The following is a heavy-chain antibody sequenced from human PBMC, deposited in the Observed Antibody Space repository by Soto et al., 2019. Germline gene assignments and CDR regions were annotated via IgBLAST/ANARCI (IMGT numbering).Heavy chain of an antibody. CDR2: INHSGST. CDR3: ARVCVEFRGWYGDYVSYYYMDV. D-gene: IGHD4-17*01. V-gene: IGHV4-39*07. Sequence: SETLSLTCTVSDGSISSSSYYWGWIRQPPGKGLEWIGEINHSGSTNYNPSLKSRVTISVDTSKNQFSLKLSSVTAADTAVYYCARVCVEFRGWYGDYVSYYYMDVWGKGTTVTVSS. J-gene: IGHJ6*03. CDR1: DGSISSSSYY.